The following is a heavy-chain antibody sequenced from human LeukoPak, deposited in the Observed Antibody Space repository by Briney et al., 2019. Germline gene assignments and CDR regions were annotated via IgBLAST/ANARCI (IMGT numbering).Heavy chain of an antibody. V-gene: IGHV3-53*01. Sequence: GGSLRLSCAASGFTVSNNYMNWVRQAPGKGLEWVSITYSGGSTDYADSVRGRFTVSRDNSKNTLYLQMNSLRAEDTAVYYCAKGHIVVVIAISDAFDIWGQGTMVTVSS. D-gene: IGHD2-21*01. CDR3: AKGHIVVVIAISDAFDI. J-gene: IGHJ3*02. CDR1: GFTVSNNY. CDR2: TYSGGST.